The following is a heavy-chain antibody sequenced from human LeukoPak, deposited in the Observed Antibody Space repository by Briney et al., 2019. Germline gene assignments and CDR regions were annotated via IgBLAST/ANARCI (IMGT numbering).Heavy chain of an antibody. CDR1: GGSFSGYS. V-gene: IGHV4-34*01. J-gene: IGHJ4*02. CDR3: ARGSPPGYYYDSSGYSKPPYFDY. CDR2: INHSGST. Sequence: SETLSLTCAVYGGSFSGYSWSWIRQPPGKGLEWIGEINHSGSTNYNPSLKSRVTISVDTSKNQFSLKLSSVTAADTAVYYCARGSPPGYYYDSSGYSKPPYFDYWGQRTLVTVSS. D-gene: IGHD3-22*01.